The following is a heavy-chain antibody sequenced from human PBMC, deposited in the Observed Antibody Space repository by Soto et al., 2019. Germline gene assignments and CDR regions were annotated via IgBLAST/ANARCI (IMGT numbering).Heavy chain of an antibody. D-gene: IGHD2-8*02. CDR1: GFSLSTSGVG. CDR2: IYWNDDK. Sequence: TQTLTLTCTFSGFSLSTSGVGVVWIRQPPGKALEWLALIYWNDDKRYSPSLKSRLTITKDTSKNQVVLTMTNMDPVDTATYYCAHSSPATILDNWFDPWGQGTLVTVSS. CDR3: AHSSPATILDNWFDP. V-gene: IGHV2-5*01. J-gene: IGHJ5*02.